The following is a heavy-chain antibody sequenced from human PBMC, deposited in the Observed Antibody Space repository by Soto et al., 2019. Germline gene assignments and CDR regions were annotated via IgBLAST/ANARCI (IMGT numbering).Heavy chain of an antibody. J-gene: IGHJ6*02. CDR2: ISAYNGNT. D-gene: IGHD2-15*01. Sequence: ASVKVSGEASGYTSTSYGISGVRQAPGQGLEWMGWISAYNGNTNYAQKLQGRVTMTTDTSTSTAYMELRSLRSDDTAVYYCARDCIVVVVAATRASYYYGMDVWGQGTTVTVSS. V-gene: IGHV1-18*04. CDR3: ARDCIVVVVAATRASYYYGMDV. CDR1: GYTSTSYG.